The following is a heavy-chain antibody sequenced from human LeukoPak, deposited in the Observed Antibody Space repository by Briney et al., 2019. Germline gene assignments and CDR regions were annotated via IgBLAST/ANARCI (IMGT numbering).Heavy chain of an antibody. J-gene: IGHJ4*02. CDR2: ISYDGSNK. Sequence: PGGSLRLSCAASGFIFSNYAMHWVRQAPGKGLEWVAVISYDGSNKYYADSVKGRFTMSRDNSKKMLYLQMNSLRAEDTAVYYCASAPCSSTSCYDYWGQGTLVTVSS. CDR1: GFIFSNYA. D-gene: IGHD2-2*01. V-gene: IGHV3-30*04. CDR3: ASAPCSSTSCYDY.